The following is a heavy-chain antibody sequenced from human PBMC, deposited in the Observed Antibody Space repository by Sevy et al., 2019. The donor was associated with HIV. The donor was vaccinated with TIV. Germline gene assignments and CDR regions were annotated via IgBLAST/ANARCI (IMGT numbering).Heavy chain of an antibody. J-gene: IGHJ2*01. CDR1: GFTFSGHW. CDR3: VRDTYFDL. V-gene: IGHV3-74*01. CDR2: INPDGSST. Sequence: GGSLRLSCAGSGFTFSGHWMHWVRQAPGKGLVWVSRINPDGSSTDYADSVKGRCTISRDNAKNTLYLQMSSLRAEDTALYYCVRDTYFDLWGRGTLVTVSS.